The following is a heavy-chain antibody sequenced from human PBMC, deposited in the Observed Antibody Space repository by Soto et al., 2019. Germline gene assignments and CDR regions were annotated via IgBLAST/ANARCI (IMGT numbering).Heavy chain of an antibody. CDR2: INHSGST. D-gene: IGHD3-22*01. V-gene: IGHV4-34*01. J-gene: IGHJ6*02. CDR3: ARGGRGYYYDSSGYSRTPAYYYYGMDV. Sequence: SDTLSRTCAVFGGSFSGFYWSWIRQPPGKGLEWIGEINHSGSTNYNPSLKSRVTISVDTSKNQFSLKLSSVTAADTAVYYCARGGRGYYYDSSGYSRTPAYYYYGMDVWGQGTTVTVS. CDR1: GGSFSGFY.